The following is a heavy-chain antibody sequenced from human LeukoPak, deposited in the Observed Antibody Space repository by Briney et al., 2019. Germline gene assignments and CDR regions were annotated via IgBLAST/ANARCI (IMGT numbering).Heavy chain of an antibody. CDR2: IKQDGSNK. CDR1: GFTHSSYL. CDR3: AKDWDYYGMDV. J-gene: IGHJ6*02. Sequence: GGSLSLSCAVSGFTHSSYLMSWGRQAPGQGGEGVANIKQDGSNKYYADSVKGRFTIYRDNSKNTLYLQMNSLRAEDTDVYYCAKDWDYYGMDVWGQGATVTVSS. V-gene: IGHV3-7*01. D-gene: IGHD3-16*01.